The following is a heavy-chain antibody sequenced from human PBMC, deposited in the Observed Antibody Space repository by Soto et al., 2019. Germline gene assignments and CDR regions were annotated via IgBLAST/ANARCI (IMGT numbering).Heavy chain of an antibody. CDR2: IGTYNGDT. CDR1: GYTFTTHG. V-gene: IGHV1-18*01. CDR3: ARALIAAAPHDF. D-gene: IGHD6-25*01. Sequence: ASVKVSCKTSGYTFTTHGINWVRQAPGQGLEWVGWIGTYNGDTNYAQKLRGRVTMTTDTSTNTAYMELRSLGSDDTAVYYCARALIAAAPHDFWGQGTLVTVSS. J-gene: IGHJ4*02.